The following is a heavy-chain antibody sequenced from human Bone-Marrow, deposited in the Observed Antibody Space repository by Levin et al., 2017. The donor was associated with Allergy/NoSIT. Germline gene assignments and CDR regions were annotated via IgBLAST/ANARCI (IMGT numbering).Heavy chain of an antibody. CDR1: GFTFSDYY. D-gene: IGHD2-21*01. CDR2: ISSSGSTI. V-gene: IGHV3-11*01. CDR3: ARDCGTRIAEAGYYYGMDV. Sequence: GESLKISCAASGFTFSDYYMSWIRQAPGKGLEWVSYISSSGSTIYYADSVKGRFTISRDNAKNSLYLQMNSLRAEDTAVYYCARDCGTRIAEAGYYYGMDVWGQGTTVTVSS. J-gene: IGHJ6*02.